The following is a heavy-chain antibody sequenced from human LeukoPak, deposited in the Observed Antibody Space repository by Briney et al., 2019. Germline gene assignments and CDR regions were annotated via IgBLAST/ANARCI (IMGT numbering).Heavy chain of an antibody. J-gene: IGHJ4*02. CDR2: FDPEDGET. CDR3: ATRLPDYYDSSGPTGY. V-gene: IGHV1-24*01. D-gene: IGHD3-22*01. CDR1: GYTLTELS. Sequence: GASVKVSCKVSGYTLTELSMHWVRQAPGKGLEWMGGFDPEDGETIYAQKFQGRVTMTEDTSTDTAYMELSSLRSEDTAVYYCATRLPDYYDSSGPTGYWGQGTLVTVS.